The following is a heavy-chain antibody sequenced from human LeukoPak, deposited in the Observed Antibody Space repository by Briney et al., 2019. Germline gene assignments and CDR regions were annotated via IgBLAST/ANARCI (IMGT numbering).Heavy chain of an antibody. CDR2: IYYSGST. D-gene: IGHD6-19*01. Sequence: PSETLSLTCTVSGGSISSSSYYWGWIRQPPGKGLEWIGSIYYSGSTYYNPSLKSRVTISVDTSKNQFSLKLSSVTAADTAVYYCARGRHSSGPVRYWGQGTLVTVSS. J-gene: IGHJ4*02. CDR1: GGSISSSSYY. CDR3: ARGRHSSGPVRY. V-gene: IGHV4-39*07.